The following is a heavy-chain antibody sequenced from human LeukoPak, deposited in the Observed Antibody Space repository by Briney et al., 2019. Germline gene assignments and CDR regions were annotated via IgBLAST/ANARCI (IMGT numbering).Heavy chain of an antibody. V-gene: IGHV3-9*01. CDR1: GFIFDDHG. CDR3: ARVHCSGGGCYQRNDGLEI. D-gene: IGHD2-15*01. J-gene: IGHJ3*02. Sequence: GGSLRLSCAASGFIFDDHGMHWVRQAPGKGLEWVSGISWSSGIIGYADSVKGRFTISRDNAKNSLYLQMNRLRAEDTAVYYCARVHCSGGGCYQRNDGLEIWGQGTVVTVSS. CDR2: ISWSSGII.